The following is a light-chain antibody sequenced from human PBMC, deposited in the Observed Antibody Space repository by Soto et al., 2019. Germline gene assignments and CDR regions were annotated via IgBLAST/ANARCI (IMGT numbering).Light chain of an antibody. J-gene: IGKJ5*01. V-gene: IGKV4-1*01. CDR2: WAS. Sequence: DIVMTQSPDSLAVSLGERATINCKSSQSVLYSSNNKNYLAWYQQKPGQPPKLLIYWASTRESGLPDRFSGSGSGTDFTLTISSLQAEDVAVYYCQQYYSTLPTFGQGTRLEMK. CDR3: QQYYSTLPT. CDR1: QSVLYSSNNKNY.